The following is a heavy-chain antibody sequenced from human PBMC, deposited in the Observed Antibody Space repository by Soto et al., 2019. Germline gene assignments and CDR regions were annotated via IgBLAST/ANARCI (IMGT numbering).Heavy chain of an antibody. J-gene: IGHJ4*02. D-gene: IGHD4-17*01. CDR1: GFSFSTYS. V-gene: IGHV3-23*01. CDR3: AKWSGYGDA. CDR2: LSHGGAYT. Sequence: EVQLLESGGGLVQPGGSLRLSCAASGFSFSTYSMAWVRQAPGKGPEWVSGLSHGGAYTFYADSVKGRFTISVDISQNTVYLQMNSLRTEDTAVYYCAKWSGYGDAWGQGTLVTFSS.